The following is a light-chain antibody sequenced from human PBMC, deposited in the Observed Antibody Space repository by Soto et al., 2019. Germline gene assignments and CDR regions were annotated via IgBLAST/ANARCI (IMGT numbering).Light chain of an antibody. CDR3: EQYGSSPRT. CDR2: AAS. J-gene: IGKJ1*01. Sequence: DIQMAQSPSSVSASVGDIVTITCRSSADISTSLSWYQQKPRKAPKLLIYAASSLQSGVPSRFSGSGSGTDFTLTISRLEPEDFAVYYCEQYGSSPRTFGQGTKVDIK. CDR1: ADISTS. V-gene: IGKV1-12*01.